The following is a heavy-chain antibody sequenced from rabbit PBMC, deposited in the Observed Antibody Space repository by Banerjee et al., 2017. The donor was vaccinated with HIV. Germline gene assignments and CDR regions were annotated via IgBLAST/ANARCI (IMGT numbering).Heavy chain of an antibody. CDR2: IDPVFGST. J-gene: IGHJ4*01. D-gene: IGHD1-1*01. CDR3: VRSGASSSGYYGVFNL. CDR1: GFDFSSYG. Sequence: QEQLVESGGGLVQPGGSLKLSCKASGFDFSSYGVSWVRQAPGKGLEWIGYIDPVFGSTYYASWVNGRFTISSHNAQNTLYLQLNSLTAADTATYFCVRSGASSSGYYGVFNLWGPGTLVTVS. V-gene: IGHV1S47*01.